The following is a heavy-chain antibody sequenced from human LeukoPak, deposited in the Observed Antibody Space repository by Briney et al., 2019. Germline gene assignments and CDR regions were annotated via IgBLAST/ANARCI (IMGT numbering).Heavy chain of an antibody. D-gene: IGHD3-22*01. CDR1: GFTFSSYA. V-gene: IGHV3-30*09. CDR2: ISYDGSNK. J-gene: IGHJ4*02. Sequence: GGSLRLSCAASGFTFSSYAMHWVRQAPGKGLEWVAVISYDGSNKYYADSVKGRFAISRDNSKNTLYLQMNSLRAEDTAVYYCARVGGYYENSGYQYYFDYWGQGTLVNVSS. CDR3: ARVGGYYENSGYQYYFDY.